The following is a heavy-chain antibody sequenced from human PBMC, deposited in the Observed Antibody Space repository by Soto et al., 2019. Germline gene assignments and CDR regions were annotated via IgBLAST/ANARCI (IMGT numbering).Heavy chain of an antibody. D-gene: IGHD6-13*01. V-gene: IGHV3-30*18. Sequence: GGSLRLSCAASGFTFSSYGMHWVRQAPGKGLEWVAVISYDGSNKYYADSVKGRFTISRDNSKNTLYLQMNSLRAEDTAVYYCAKEFSYSSSWYSYYYYGMDVWGQGTTVTVSS. CDR3: AKEFSYSSSWYSYYYYGMDV. CDR2: ISYDGSNK. CDR1: GFTFSSYG. J-gene: IGHJ6*02.